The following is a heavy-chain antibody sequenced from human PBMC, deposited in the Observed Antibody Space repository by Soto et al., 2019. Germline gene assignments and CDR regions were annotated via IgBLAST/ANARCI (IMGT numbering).Heavy chain of an antibody. Sequence: VASVKVSCKASGFTFTSSAVQWVRQARGQRLEWIGWIVVGSGNTNYAQKFQGRVTITADESTSTAYMELSSLRSEDTAVYYCARVRGDYDFWSGRSYYGMDVWGQGTTVTVSS. J-gene: IGHJ6*02. CDR2: IVVGSGNT. D-gene: IGHD3-3*01. CDR1: GFTFTSSA. V-gene: IGHV1-58*01. CDR3: ARVRGDYDFWSGRSYYGMDV.